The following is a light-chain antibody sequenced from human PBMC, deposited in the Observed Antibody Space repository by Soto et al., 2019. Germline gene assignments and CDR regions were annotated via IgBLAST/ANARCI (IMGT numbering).Light chain of an antibody. CDR1: SSDIGSYSY. V-gene: IGLV2-14*03. Sequence: QSALTQPASLSGSPGQSITISCTRTSSDIGSYSYVSWYQQHPGKAPKLMIFDVSYRPSGISDRFSGSKSGNTASLTISGLQPEDEADYYCSSYGASSTLFGGGTKLTVL. CDR2: DVS. CDR3: SSYGASSTL. J-gene: IGLJ3*02.